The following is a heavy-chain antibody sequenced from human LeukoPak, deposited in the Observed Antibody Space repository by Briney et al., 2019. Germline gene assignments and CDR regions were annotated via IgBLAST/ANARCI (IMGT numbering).Heavy chain of an antibody. Sequence: SQTLSLTCTVSGRSISSGSYYWSWIRQPAGKGLEWTGRIYTSGSTNYNPSLKSRVTISVDTSKNQFSLKLSSVTAADTAVYYCARDGGYGDYVNWFDPWGQGTLVTVSS. J-gene: IGHJ5*02. CDR2: IYTSGST. V-gene: IGHV4-61*02. CDR1: GRSISSGSYY. CDR3: ARDGGYGDYVNWFDP. D-gene: IGHD4-17*01.